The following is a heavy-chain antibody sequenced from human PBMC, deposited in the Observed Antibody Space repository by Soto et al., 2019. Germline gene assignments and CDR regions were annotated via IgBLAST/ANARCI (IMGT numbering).Heavy chain of an antibody. D-gene: IGHD4-17*01. V-gene: IGHV4-4*02. J-gene: IGHJ4*02. CDR2: IYYSGST. CDR1: SGSISSSNW. Sequence: SETLSLTCAVSSGSISSSNWWSWVRQPPGKGLEWTGYIYYSGSTNYNPSLKSRVTISVDTSKNQFSLKLSSVTAADTAVYYCARGLSDYGGYYYFDYWGQGTLVTVSS. CDR3: ARGLSDYGGYYYFDY.